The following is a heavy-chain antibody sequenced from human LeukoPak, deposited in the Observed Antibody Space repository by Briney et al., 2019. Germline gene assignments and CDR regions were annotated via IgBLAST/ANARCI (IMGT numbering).Heavy chain of an antibody. J-gene: IGHJ5*02. Sequence: GGSLRLSCAASGFTFSSMNWVRRAPGKGLEWVSSISSSSSYIYYADSVKGRFTISRDNAKNSLYLQMNSLRAEDTAVYYCARTNPYVWGSYRYRIDWFDPWGQGTLVTVSS. CDR1: GFTFSS. CDR2: ISSSSSYI. D-gene: IGHD3-16*02. V-gene: IGHV3-21*01. CDR3: ARTNPYVWGSYRYRIDWFDP.